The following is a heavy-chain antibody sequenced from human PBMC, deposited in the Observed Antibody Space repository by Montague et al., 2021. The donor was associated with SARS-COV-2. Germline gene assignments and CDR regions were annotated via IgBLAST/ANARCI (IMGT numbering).Heavy chain of an antibody. Sequence: SETLSLTCTVSGGSISSYYWSWIWQPPGQGLEWIGNIYNSGSTNYNYSPKSRVTISVDTSKTQFPLKLSSVTAADAAAYYCASVFQGRLPFDPYFDYWGQGTLVTVSS. V-gene: IGHV4-59*01. D-gene: IGHD5-12*01. CDR2: IYNSGST. CDR3: ASVFQGRLPFDPYFDY. CDR1: GGSISSYY. J-gene: IGHJ4*02.